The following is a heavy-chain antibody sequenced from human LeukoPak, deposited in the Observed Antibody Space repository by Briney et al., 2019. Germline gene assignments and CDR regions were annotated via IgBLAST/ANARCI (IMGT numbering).Heavy chain of an antibody. J-gene: IGHJ4*02. CDR2: VNTTTGNP. D-gene: IGHD4-23*01. CDR1: GYSFTSQD. Sequence: ASVKVSCKASGYSFTSQDINRVRQAPGQGLQWMGWVNTTTGNPTYAQGFTGRFVFSFDTSVSTAYLQISSLKAEDTAVYYCVGAETSVGYFDYWGQGTLVTVSS. V-gene: IGHV7-4-1*02. CDR3: VGAETSVGYFDY.